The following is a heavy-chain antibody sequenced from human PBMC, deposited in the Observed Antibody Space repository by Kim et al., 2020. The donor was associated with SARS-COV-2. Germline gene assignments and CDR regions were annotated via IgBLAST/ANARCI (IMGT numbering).Heavy chain of an antibody. Sequence: ASVKVSCKVSGYTLTAVSMHWVRQAPGKGLEWMGGFDPEDGETTYAQKFQGRVTMTEDTSTNTAFMQLSGLRSEDTAVYYCAISLPFYFDSSAYYCLDYWGQGSLMTGSS. J-gene: IGHJ4*02. CDR2: FDPEDGET. CDR1: GYTLTAVS. V-gene: IGHV1-24*01. D-gene: IGHD3-22*01. CDR3: AISLPFYFDSSAYYCLDY.